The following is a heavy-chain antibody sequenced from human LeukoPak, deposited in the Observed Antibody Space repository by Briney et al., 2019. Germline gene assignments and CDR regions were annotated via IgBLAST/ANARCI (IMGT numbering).Heavy chain of an antibody. CDR2: ISTSSSYI. CDR3: ARDDNWNDKPFDF. J-gene: IGHJ4*02. V-gene: IGHV3-21*01. CDR1: GFNLRAYT. D-gene: IGHD1-20*01. Sequence: GGSLRLSCAASGFNLRAYTMNWVRQAPGKGLQWVSSISTSSSYIYYADSVKGRFTTSRDNAENSLYLQMHSLRVEDTALYYCARDDNWNDKPFDFWGQGTLVIVSS.